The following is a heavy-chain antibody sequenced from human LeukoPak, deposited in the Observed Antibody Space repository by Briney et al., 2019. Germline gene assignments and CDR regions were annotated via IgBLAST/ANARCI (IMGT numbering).Heavy chain of an antibody. J-gene: IGHJ4*02. D-gene: IGHD1-26*01. CDR1: GFTFSDYT. CDR2: IYSGGIT. Sequence: GESLRLSCAGSGFTFSDYTMSWVSQAPGKGLEWVSVIYSGGITYYADSVKGRFTVSRDDSKNTLSLQMNSLRAEDTSIYYCARDRVTSRSYYFDDWGQGTLVTVSS. CDR3: ARDRVTSRSYYFDD. V-gene: IGHV3-66*01.